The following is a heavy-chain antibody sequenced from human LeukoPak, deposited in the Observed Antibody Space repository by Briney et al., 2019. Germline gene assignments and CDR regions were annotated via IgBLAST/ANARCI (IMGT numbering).Heavy chain of an antibody. D-gene: IGHD6-19*01. J-gene: IGHJ4*02. V-gene: IGHV4-59*02. CDR3: ARGGSKQWLVDDS. Sequence: PSETLSLTCTVSGGFVSGYYWSWIRQPPGKGLEWIGYIHYSRSTNYNPSLKSRVTISVDTSKNQSSLKLSSVTAADTAIYYCARGGSKQWLVDDSWGQGTLVTVSS. CDR1: GGFVSGYY. CDR2: IHYSRST.